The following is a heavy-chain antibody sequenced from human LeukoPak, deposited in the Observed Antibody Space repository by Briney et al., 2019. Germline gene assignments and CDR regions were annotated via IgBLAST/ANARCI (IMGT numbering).Heavy chain of an antibody. V-gene: IGHV3-21*01. CDR2: ISSSSSYI. D-gene: IGHD4-17*01. J-gene: IGHJ4*02. CDR1: GFTFSSCS. Sequence: KPGGSLRLSCAASGFTFSSCSMNWVRQAPGKGLEWVSSISSSSSYIYYADSVKGRFTISRDNAKNSLYLQMNSLRAEDTAVYYCARDTSYYGDYGYFDYWGQGTLVTVSS. CDR3: ARDTSYYGDYGYFDY.